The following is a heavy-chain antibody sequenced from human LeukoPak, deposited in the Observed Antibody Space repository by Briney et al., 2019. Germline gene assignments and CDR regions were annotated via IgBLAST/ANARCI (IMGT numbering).Heavy chain of an antibody. V-gene: IGHV1-69*05. CDR1: GGTFSSYA. J-gene: IGHJ3*02. D-gene: IGHD6-6*01. CDR3: ARDPDSSSSVGAAFDI. CDR2: IIPIFGTA. Sequence: SVKVSCKASGGTFSSYAISWVRQAPGQGLEWMGGIIPIFGTANYAQKFQGRVTITTDESTSTAYMELSSLRSEDTAVYYCARDPDSSSSVGAAFDIWGQGTMVTVSS.